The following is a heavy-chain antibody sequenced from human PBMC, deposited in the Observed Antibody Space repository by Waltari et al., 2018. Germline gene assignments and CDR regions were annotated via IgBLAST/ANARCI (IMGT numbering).Heavy chain of an antibody. CDR2: ISYSGTT. CDR3: ATYIGASIGTAAFDV. V-gene: IGHV4-39*01. J-gene: IGHJ3*01. D-gene: IGHD3-16*01. Sequence: QLHLQESGPGLVKPSDTLSVTCSVSGCSITSNRHYWAWIRQPPGKGLEWTATISYSGTTYNNPSLKSRVTISVDTSKNQFSLKLSSGTAADTAVYYCATYIGASIGTAAFDVWGQGTMVTVSS. CDR1: GCSITSNRHY.